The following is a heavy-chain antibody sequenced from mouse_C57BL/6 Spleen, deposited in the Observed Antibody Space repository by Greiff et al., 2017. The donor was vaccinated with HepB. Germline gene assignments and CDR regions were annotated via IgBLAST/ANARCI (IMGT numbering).Heavy chain of an antibody. D-gene: IGHD2-2*01. J-gene: IGHJ2*01. CDR2: IDPEDGET. CDR3: DRWLRSYFDN. CDR1: GFNIKDYY. Sequence: VQLQQSGAELVKPGASVKLSCTASGFNIKDYYMHWVKQRSEQGLEWIGRIDPEDGETKYAPNFQGKDTITADTSSNTAYLQLSSLTSEDTAIYYCDRWLRSYFDNWGQGTTLTV. V-gene: IGHV14-2*01.